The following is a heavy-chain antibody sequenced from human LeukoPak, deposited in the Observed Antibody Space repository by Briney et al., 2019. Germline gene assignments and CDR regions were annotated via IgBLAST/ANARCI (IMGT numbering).Heavy chain of an antibody. J-gene: IGHJ4*02. CDR2: IRSKAYGGTT. CDR1: GFTFGDYA. CDR3: TTYYYDSSGYPVDY. D-gene: IGHD3-22*01. Sequence: PGGSLRLSCTASGFTFGDYAMSWFRQAPGKGLEWVGFIRSKAYGGTTEYAASVKGRFTISRDDSKSIAYLQMNSLKTEDTAVYYCTTYYYDSSGYPVDYWGQGNLVTVSS. V-gene: IGHV3-49*03.